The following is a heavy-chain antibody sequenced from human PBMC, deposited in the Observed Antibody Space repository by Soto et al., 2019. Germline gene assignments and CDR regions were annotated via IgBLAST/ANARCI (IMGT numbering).Heavy chain of an antibody. J-gene: IGHJ5*02. CDR2: IYSSGGT. Sequence: PSETLSLTCTVSGGAISGYYWTWIRQSAGKGLEWIGRIYSSGGTKYNPSLQSRVTMSLDTSKNQLSLRLSSVTAADTAVYYCARGQRFSDSFDPWGQGTLVTVST. CDR1: GGAISGYY. CDR3: ARGQRFSDSFDP. V-gene: IGHV4-4*07. D-gene: IGHD3-3*01.